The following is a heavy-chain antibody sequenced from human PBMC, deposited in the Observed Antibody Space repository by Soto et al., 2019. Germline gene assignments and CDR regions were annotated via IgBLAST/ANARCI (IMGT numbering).Heavy chain of an antibody. V-gene: IGHV6-1*01. Sequence: QVQLQQSGPGLVKPSQTLSLTCAISGDSVSSNSAAWNWIRQSPSRGLEWLGRTYYRSKWYNDYAVSVKSRITINPDTSKNQFSLQLNSVTPEDTAVYYCARGYSGYDLLVGYYYYGMDVWGQGTTVIVSS. CDR2: TYYRSKWYN. D-gene: IGHD5-12*01. J-gene: IGHJ6*02. CDR1: GDSVSSNSAA. CDR3: ARGYSGYDLLVGYYYYGMDV.